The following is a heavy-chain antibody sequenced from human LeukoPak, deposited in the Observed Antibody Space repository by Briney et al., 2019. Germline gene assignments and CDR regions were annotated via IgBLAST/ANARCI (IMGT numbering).Heavy chain of an antibody. CDR2: VIPILDIS. D-gene: IGHD3-22*01. Sequence: SVKVSCKASGGTFSSYGITWVRQAPGQGIEWMGRVIPILDISNYAQMFQDRVTITADKSTSTAYMELSSLRSEDTAVCFCARTNYYDSSGSQGPGTFYYGLDVWGQGTTVTVSS. CDR3: ARTNYYDSSGSQGPGTFYYGLDV. J-gene: IGHJ6*02. V-gene: IGHV1-69*04. CDR1: GGTFSSYG.